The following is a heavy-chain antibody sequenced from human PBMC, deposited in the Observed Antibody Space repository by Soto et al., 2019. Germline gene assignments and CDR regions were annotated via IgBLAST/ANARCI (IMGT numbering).Heavy chain of an antibody. J-gene: IGHJ4*02. V-gene: IGHV4-59*13. CDR3: ATSYGNAWYTY. D-gene: IGHD6-13*01. CDR2: IYYTGNT. Sequence: PSETLSLTCTVTGGSISTYYWSWIRQPPGKGLEWIGHIYYTGNTNYNPSLKSRVTISVDTSTNRFSLRLRSVSAADTAVYYCATSYGNAWYTYWGQGTQVTVSS. CDR1: GGSISTYY.